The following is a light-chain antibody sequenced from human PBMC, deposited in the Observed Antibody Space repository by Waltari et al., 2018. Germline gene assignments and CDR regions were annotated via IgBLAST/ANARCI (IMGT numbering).Light chain of an antibody. CDR1: RSVFYSSNSKNY. V-gene: IGKV4-1*01. CDR2: WAS. CDR3: HQYFTTPWT. Sequence: DIVMTQSPDSLAVSLGERATINCKSSRSVFYSSNSKNYLAWYQQKPRQPPKLLIYWASTRESGVPDRFSGSGSVTDFTLTINNLQAEDVAVYYCHQYFTTPWTFGQGTKVEVK. J-gene: IGKJ1*01.